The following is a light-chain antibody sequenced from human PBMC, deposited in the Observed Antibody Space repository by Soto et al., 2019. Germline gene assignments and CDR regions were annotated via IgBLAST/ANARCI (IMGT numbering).Light chain of an antibody. Sequence: EIVLTQSPDTLSLSPGERATLSCRASQSVRYNYLAWYQQKPGQAPRFLIYDASSRATGIPDRFSGSGSGKDFTLNISRLEPEDCAVYYCQQYGRSPLTFGGGTKLEIK. J-gene: IGKJ4*01. CDR2: DAS. V-gene: IGKV3-20*01. CDR3: QQYGRSPLT. CDR1: QSVRYNY.